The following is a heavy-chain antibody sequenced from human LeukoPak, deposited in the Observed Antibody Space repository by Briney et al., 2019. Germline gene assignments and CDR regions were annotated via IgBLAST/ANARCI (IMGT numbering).Heavy chain of an antibody. J-gene: IGHJ3*01. CDR3: ARPNITSYYDSRGYDAFDV. D-gene: IGHD3-22*01. CDR2: IYPDDSDT. Sequence: KLGESLKISCKGSGYRFNAYWIAWVRQMPGKGLEWMGTIYPDDSDTRYSPSFQGQVTISADKSVRTAYLQWSSLKASDTAMYYCARPNITSYYDSRGYDAFDVWGQGTMVTVSS. CDR1: GYRFNAYW. V-gene: IGHV5-51*01.